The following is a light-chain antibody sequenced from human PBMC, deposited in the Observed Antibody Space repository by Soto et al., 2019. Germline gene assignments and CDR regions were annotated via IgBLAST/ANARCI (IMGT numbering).Light chain of an antibody. J-gene: IGKJ1*01. CDR3: QQYGSSGT. CDR1: QSVSTNN. Sequence: EIVLAQSPGPLSLSPGGRTTPSCRASQSVSTNNLAWYQQTPGXDPXXLIYGASARAAGIPDRFSGSGSGTEFTLTISRLEPEDFAVYYCQQYGSSGTFGQGTKVDIK. CDR2: GAS. V-gene: IGKV3-20*01.